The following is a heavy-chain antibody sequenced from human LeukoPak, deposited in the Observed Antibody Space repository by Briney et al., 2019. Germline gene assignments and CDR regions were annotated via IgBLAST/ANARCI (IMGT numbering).Heavy chain of an antibody. Sequence: PGGSLRLSCAASEFSFRSFAMHWVRQAPGKGLEWVAVISYDGSNKYYADSVKGRFTISRDNSKNTLYLQMNSLRAEDTAVYYCAREGSEPDLDYWGQGTLVTVSS. CDR1: EFSFRSFA. V-gene: IGHV3-30-3*01. CDR3: AREGSEPDLDY. J-gene: IGHJ4*02. D-gene: IGHD1-26*01. CDR2: ISYDGSNK.